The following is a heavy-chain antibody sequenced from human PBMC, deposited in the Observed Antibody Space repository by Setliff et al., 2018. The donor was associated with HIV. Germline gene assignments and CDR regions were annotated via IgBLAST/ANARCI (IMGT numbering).Heavy chain of an antibody. Sequence: SSETLSLTCTVSGGSSSSYYWSWIRQSPGKGLEWIGYVYDSGSTNYNPSLKSRVTILIDTSMSQLSLKLSSVTAADTAVYYCARHATRISMIVVVPDAFDIWGQGTMVTVSS. CDR3: ARHATRISMIVVVPDAFDI. CDR2: VYDSGST. CDR1: GGSSSSYY. V-gene: IGHV4-59*08. D-gene: IGHD3-22*01. J-gene: IGHJ3*02.